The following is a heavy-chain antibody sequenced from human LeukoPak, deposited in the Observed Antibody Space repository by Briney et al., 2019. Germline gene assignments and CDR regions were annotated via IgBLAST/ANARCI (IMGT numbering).Heavy chain of an antibody. Sequence: QPGGSLRLSCTASGFTFGDYAMSWFRQAPGKGLEWVGFIRSKAYGGTTEYAASVKGRFTISRDDSKSIAYLQMNSLRAEDTAVYYCARDPTIFGAHNAFDIWGQGTMVTVSS. J-gene: IGHJ3*02. CDR2: IRSKAYGGTT. D-gene: IGHD3-3*01. CDR3: ARDPTIFGAHNAFDI. V-gene: IGHV3-49*03. CDR1: GFTFGDYA.